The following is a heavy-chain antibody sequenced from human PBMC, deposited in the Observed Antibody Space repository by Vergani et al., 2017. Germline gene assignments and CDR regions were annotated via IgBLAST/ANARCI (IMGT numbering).Heavy chain of an antibody. Sequence: QVQLQESGPGLVKPSETLSLTCTVSGGSISSSSYYWGWIRQPPGKGLEWIGSIYYSGSTNYNPSLKSRVTISVDTSKNQFSLKLSSVTAADTAVYYCARAQAHYDFWSGYYGGDYYYMDVWGKGTTVTVSS. D-gene: IGHD3-3*01. V-gene: IGHV4-39*07. CDR1: GGSISSSSYY. CDR3: ARAQAHYDFWSGYYGGDYYYMDV. CDR2: IYYSGST. J-gene: IGHJ6*03.